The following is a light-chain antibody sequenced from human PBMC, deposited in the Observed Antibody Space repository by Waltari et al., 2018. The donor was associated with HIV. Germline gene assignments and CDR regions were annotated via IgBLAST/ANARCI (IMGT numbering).Light chain of an antibody. Sequence: QSVLTQPPSVSGATGQRVTISCTGSSSNIGAGYDVHWYQQLPGRAPKLPIYDNTNRPSGVPDRFSGSKSGTSAALAITGLQAVDETDYYCQSYDTSLSASVFGTGTKVTVL. CDR2: DNT. CDR1: SSNIGAGYD. CDR3: QSYDTSLSASV. V-gene: IGLV1-40*01. J-gene: IGLJ1*01.